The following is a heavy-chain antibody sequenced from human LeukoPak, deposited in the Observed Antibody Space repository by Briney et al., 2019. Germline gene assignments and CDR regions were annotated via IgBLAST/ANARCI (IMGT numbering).Heavy chain of an antibody. CDR3: SRDNYGDYVAVFDY. CDR2: ISSSSTTI. V-gene: IGHV3-48*02. D-gene: IGHD4-17*01. CDR1: GFTFTSYS. J-gene: IGHJ4*02. Sequence: GGSLRLSCAASGFTFTSYSMNWVRQAPGKGLEWVSYISSSSTTIYYADSVKGRFTISRDNAKNSLYLQMNSQRDEDTAVYYCSRDNYGDYVAVFDYWGQGTLVTVSS.